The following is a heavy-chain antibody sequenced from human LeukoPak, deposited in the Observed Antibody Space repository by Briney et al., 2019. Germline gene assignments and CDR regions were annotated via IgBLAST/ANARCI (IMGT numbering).Heavy chain of an antibody. J-gene: IGHJ5*02. CDR3: ARGGSYRDGWFDP. Sequence: SETLSLTCTVSGGSISSYYWSWIRQPPGKGLEWIGYIYYSGSTNYNPSLKSRVTISVDTSRNQFSLKLSSVTAADTAVYYCARGGSYRDGWFDPWGQGTLVTVSS. D-gene: IGHD1-26*01. CDR2: IYYSGST. V-gene: IGHV4-59*01. CDR1: GGSISSYY.